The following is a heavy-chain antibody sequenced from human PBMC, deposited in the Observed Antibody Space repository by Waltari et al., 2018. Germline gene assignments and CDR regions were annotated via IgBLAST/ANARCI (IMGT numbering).Heavy chain of an antibody. Sequence: EVQLVESGGGLVQPGGSLKLSCTVSGFTFSNYEMNWVRLAPRKGLEWISYISSGGSTIYYADSVKCRFTISRDNAKNSLYLQMNSLRAEDTAVYYCARGVTSYYYGSGNWFDPWGQGTLVTVSS. CDR3: ARGVTSYYYGSGNWFDP. CDR1: GFTFSNYE. CDR2: ISSGGSTI. D-gene: IGHD3-10*01. J-gene: IGHJ5*02. V-gene: IGHV3-48*03.